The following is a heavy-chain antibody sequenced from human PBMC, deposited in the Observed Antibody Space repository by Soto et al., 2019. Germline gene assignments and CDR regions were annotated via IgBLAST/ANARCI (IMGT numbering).Heavy chain of an antibody. J-gene: IGHJ5*02. CDR3: TTLDPNHVYFDP. CDR1: GFTFTGYA. CDR2: LRDTTDTYAT. Sequence: PGGSLRLSCAASGFTFTGYAIHWVRQASGKGLEWVSSLRDTTDTYATAVRGRFTITRLDSKNTAYLHMNSLKTEDTAVYYCTTLDPNHVYFDPWGQGTLVTVS. V-gene: IGHV3-73*01.